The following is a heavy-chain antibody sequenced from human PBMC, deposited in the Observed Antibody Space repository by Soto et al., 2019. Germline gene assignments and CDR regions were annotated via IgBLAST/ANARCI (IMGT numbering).Heavy chain of an antibody. Sequence: GGSLRLSCAASGFTFGNYWMHWVRQAPGKGLVWVSRISDYGRINYADSVKDRFIISRDDARSGLYLQLNDLRVEDTATYYCARGGLEPFDHWGQGALVTVSS. D-gene: IGHD1-1*01. CDR3: ARGGLEPFDH. CDR2: ISDYGRI. CDR1: GFTFGNYW. V-gene: IGHV3-74*01. J-gene: IGHJ4*02.